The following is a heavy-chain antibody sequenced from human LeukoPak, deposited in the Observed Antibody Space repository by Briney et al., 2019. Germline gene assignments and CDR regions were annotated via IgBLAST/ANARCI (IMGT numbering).Heavy chain of an antibody. D-gene: IGHD6-13*01. CDR3: ARDRSSQYWLHYYYYYMDV. J-gene: IGHJ6*03. CDR1: GFTFDDYA. Sequence: AGGSLRLSCAASGFTFDDYAMHWVRQAPGKGLEWVSGLSWDSTNIGYADSVKGRFTISRDNAKNSLYLQMNSLRAEDTAVYYCARDRSSQYWLHYYYYYMDVWGKGTTVTVSS. V-gene: IGHV3-9*01. CDR2: LSWDSTNI.